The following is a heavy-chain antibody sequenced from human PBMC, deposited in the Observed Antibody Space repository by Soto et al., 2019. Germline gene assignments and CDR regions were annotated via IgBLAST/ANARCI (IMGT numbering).Heavy chain of an antibody. CDR2: IIPIFGTA. D-gene: IGHD1-26*01. CDR3: ARNSGPPTRGDAFDI. CDR1: GGTFSSYA. V-gene: IGHV1-69*13. Sequence: GASVKVSCKASGGTFSSYAISWVRQAPGQGLEWMGGIIPIFGTANYAQKFQGRVTITADESTSTAYMELSSLRSEDTAVYYCARNSGPPTRGDAFDIWGQGTMVTVSS. J-gene: IGHJ3*02.